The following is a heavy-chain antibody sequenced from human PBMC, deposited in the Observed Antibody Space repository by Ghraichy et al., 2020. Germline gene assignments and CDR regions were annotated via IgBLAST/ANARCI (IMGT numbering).Heavy chain of an antibody. Sequence: GGSLRLSCAASGFTFSGYWMSWVRQAPGKGLEWVANIKKDGSEKYYVDSVKGRFTISRDNAKNSLYLQMNSLRAEDTAVYYCARGGSGWYGGRFDPWGQGTLVTVSS. CDR3: ARGGSGWYGGRFDP. J-gene: IGHJ5*02. CDR1: GFTFSGYW. V-gene: IGHV3-7*01. CDR2: IKKDGSEK. D-gene: IGHD6-19*01.